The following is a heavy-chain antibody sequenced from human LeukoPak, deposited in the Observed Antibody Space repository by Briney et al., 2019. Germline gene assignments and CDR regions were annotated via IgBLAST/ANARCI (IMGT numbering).Heavy chain of an antibody. D-gene: IGHD2-2*01. Sequence: SETLSLTCAVYGGSFSGYYWSWIRQPPEKGLEWIGEINHSGSTNYNPSLKSRVTIPVDTSKNQFSLKLSSVTAADTAVYYCARGYCSSTSRYGRYYYYGMDVWGQGTTVTVSS. CDR3: ARGYCSSTSRYGRYYYYGMDV. V-gene: IGHV4-34*01. CDR1: GGSFSGYY. J-gene: IGHJ6*02. CDR2: INHSGST.